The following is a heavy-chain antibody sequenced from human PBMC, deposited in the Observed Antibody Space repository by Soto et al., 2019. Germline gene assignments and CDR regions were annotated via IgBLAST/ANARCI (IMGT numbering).Heavy chain of an antibody. CDR3: ARADGGVRGVIITH. Sequence: QVQLVESGGGVVQPGRSLRLSCAASGFTFSSHGMHWVRQAPGKGLEWVASIWYDGRNKYHADSVKGRFTISRDNSKNTLYLQMNSLRVEDTAVYYCARADGGVRGVIITHWGQGTLVTVSS. CDR2: IWYDGRNK. CDR1: GFTFSSHG. J-gene: IGHJ4*02. D-gene: IGHD3-10*01. V-gene: IGHV3-33*01.